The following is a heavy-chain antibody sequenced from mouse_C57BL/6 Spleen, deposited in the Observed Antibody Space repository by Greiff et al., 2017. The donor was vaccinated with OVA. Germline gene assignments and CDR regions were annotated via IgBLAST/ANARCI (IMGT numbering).Heavy chain of an antibody. CDR1: GFTFSSYT. J-gene: IGHJ1*03. CDR2: ISGGGGNT. D-gene: IGHD2-14*01. V-gene: IGHV5-9*01. CDR3: ARHGGNWYFDV. Sequence: EVKLVESGGGLVKPGGSLKLSCAASGFTFSSYTMSWVRQTPEKRLEWVATISGGGGNTYYPDSVKGRFTISRDNAKNTLYLQMSSLRSEDTALYYCARHGGNWYFDVWGTGTTVTVSS.